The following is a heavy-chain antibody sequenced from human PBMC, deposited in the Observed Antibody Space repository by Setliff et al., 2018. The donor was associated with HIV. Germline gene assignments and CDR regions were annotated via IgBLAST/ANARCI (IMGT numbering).Heavy chain of an antibody. Sequence: GGSLRLSCAASGFTFSSYAMHWVRQAPGKGLEWVAVISYDGSNKYYADSVKGRFTISRDNSKNTLYLQMNSLRAEDTAVYYCARSVIGYYYYGMDVWGKGPWSPSPQ. CDR3: ARSVIGYYYYGMDV. CDR1: GFTFSSYA. J-gene: IGHJ6*01. D-gene: IGHD3-10*01. V-gene: IGHV3-30*01. CDR2: ISYDGSNK.